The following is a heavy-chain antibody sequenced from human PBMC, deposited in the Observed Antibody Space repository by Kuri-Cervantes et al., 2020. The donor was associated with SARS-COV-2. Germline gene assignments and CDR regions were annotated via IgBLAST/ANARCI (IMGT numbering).Heavy chain of an antibody. V-gene: IGHV1-69*13. Sequence: ASVQVPCKASGGTFSTYGISWVRQAPGQGLEWMGRLIPIFGTANYAQKFQGRVTLTADEYTSTAYMELRNLRSEDTAVYYCAEDTPSDMSKHMGTNWFDPWGQGTLVTVSS. J-gene: IGHJ5*02. CDR3: AEDTPSDMSKHMGTNWFDP. CDR1: GGTFSTYG. CDR2: LIPIFGTA. D-gene: IGHD7-27*01.